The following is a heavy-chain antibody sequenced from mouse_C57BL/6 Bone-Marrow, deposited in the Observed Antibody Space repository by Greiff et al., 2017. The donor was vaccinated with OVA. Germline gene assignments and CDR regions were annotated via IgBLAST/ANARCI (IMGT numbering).Heavy chain of an antibody. V-gene: IGHV1-52*01. CDR1: GYTFTSYW. CDR3: AREGYYYGRGDY. CDR2: IDPSDSET. J-gene: IGHJ4*01. D-gene: IGHD1-1*01. Sequence: QVQLQQPGAELVRPGSSVKLSCKASGYTFTSYWMHWVKQRPIQGLEWIGNIDPSDSETHYNQKFKDKATLTVDKSSSTAYKQLSSLTSEDSAVYYCAREGYYYGRGDYWGQGTSVTVSS.